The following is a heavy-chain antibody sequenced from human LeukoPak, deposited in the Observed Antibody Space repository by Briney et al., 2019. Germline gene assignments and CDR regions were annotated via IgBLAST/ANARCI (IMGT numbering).Heavy chain of an antibody. J-gene: IGHJ4*02. V-gene: IGHV1-8*01. CDR1: GYTFTSYD. Sequence: GASVKVSCQASGYTFTSYDINWVRQATGQGLEWMGWMNPNSGNTGYAQKFQGRVTMTRNTSISTAYMELSSLRSEDTAVYYCAIESCSGGSCYSDYWGQGTLVTVSS. D-gene: IGHD2-15*01. CDR3: AIESCSGGSCYSDY. CDR2: MNPNSGNT.